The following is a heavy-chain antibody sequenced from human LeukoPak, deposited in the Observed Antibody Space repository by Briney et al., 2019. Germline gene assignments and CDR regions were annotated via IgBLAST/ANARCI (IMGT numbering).Heavy chain of an antibody. J-gene: IGHJ6*02. V-gene: IGHV1-69*04. Sequence: SVKVSCKASGGTFSSYAISWVRQAPGQGLEWMGRIIPIFGIANYAQKFQGRVTITADKSTSTAYMELSSLRSEDTAVYYCARDLGSRSGNWDEGNYGMDVWGQGTTVTVSS. CDR2: IIPIFGIA. CDR1: GGTFSSYA. D-gene: IGHD1-1*01. CDR3: ARDLGSRSGNWDEGNYGMDV.